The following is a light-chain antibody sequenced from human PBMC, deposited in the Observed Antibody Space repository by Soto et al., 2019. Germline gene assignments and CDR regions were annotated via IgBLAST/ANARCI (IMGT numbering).Light chain of an antibody. CDR2: DVS. Sequence: SALTQPRSVSGSPGQSVTISCTGTSSDVSGYEYVSWYQQHPGKAPKLIIFDVSKRPSGVPDRFSGSKSGSTASLTISGLQAEDEADYYCCSYAGNSYVVGGGTKVTVL. CDR1: SSDVSGYEY. V-gene: IGLV2-11*01. J-gene: IGLJ1*01. CDR3: CSYAGNSYV.